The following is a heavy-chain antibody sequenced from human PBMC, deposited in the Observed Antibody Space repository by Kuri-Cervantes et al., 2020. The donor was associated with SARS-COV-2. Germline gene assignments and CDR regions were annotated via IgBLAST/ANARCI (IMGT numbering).Heavy chain of an antibody. CDR3: LGSYDAFDI. CDR2: IYRGGST. Sequence: GGSLRLSCAASGFTVANYYMSWVRQAPGKGLEWVSVIYRGGSTYYADSVKGRFTISRDNSKNTLYLQMNSLRAEDTAVYYCLGSYDAFDIWGQGTMVTVSS. J-gene: IGHJ3*02. CDR1: GFTVANYY. D-gene: IGHD3-10*01. V-gene: IGHV3-66*02.